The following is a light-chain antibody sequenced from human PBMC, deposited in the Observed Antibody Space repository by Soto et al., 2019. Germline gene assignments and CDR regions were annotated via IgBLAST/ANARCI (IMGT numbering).Light chain of an antibody. CDR1: QSINTW. V-gene: IGKV1-5*03. CDR2: KAS. CDR3: QQYNTYSRT. Sequence: DIQMTRSPSTLSASVGDRVTITCRASQSINTWLAWYQHKPGKAPKLLIYKASSLEGGVPSRFSGSGSGTEFTLTISSLQPDDFATYYCQQYNTYSRTFGQGTKVETK. J-gene: IGKJ2*02.